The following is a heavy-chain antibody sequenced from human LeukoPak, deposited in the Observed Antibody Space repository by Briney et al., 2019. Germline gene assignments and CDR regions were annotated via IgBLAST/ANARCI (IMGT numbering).Heavy chain of an antibody. V-gene: IGHV3-23*01. CDR3: ANLGGDGDCFDY. Sequence: GGSLRLSCAASGFTFSSYAMSWVRQAPGKGLEWVSAISGSGGSTYYADSVKGRFTISRDNSKNTLYLQMNSLRAEDTAVYYCANLGGDGDCFDYWGQGTLVTVPS. J-gene: IGHJ4*02. D-gene: IGHD4-17*01. CDR1: GFTFSSYA. CDR2: ISGSGGST.